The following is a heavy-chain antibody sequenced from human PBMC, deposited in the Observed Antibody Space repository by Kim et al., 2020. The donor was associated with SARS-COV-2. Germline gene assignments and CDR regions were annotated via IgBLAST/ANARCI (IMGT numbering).Heavy chain of an antibody. CDR3: ARGEQQLSLDYGMDV. Sequence: SETLSLTCTVSGGSISSYYWSWIRQPPGKGLEWIGYIYYSGSTNYNPSLKSLVTISVDTSKNQFSLKLSSVTAADTAVYYCARGEQQLSLDYGMDVWGQGTTVTVSS. J-gene: IGHJ6*02. CDR1: GGSISSYY. V-gene: IGHV4-59*01. D-gene: IGHD6-13*01. CDR2: IYYSGST.